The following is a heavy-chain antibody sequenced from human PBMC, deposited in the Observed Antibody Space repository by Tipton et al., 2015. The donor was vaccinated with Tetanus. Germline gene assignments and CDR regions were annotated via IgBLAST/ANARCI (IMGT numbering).Heavy chain of an antibody. V-gene: IGHV5-51*01. CDR3: ARRRTSAALGLWLDP. D-gene: IGHD2-15*01. CDR1: GYSFSSYW. CDR2: IYPGDPNT. J-gene: IGHJ5*02. Sequence: QSGAEVKKPGESLKISCKGSGYSFSSYWIGWVRQMPGKGLEWMGSIYPGDPNTRYSPSFQGHVTIPADKSISTAYLQRSSLKASDTAMYYCARRRTSAALGLWLDPWGQGTLVTVSS.